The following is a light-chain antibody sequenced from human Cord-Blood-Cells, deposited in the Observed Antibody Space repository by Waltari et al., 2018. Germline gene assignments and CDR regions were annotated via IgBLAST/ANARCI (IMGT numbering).Light chain of an antibody. CDR3: QQYYSTPRGFT. V-gene: IGKV4-1*01. Sequence: DIVMTQSPDSLAVSLGERATTNSKSSQSVLYSPNNKNYVAWYQQKPGQPPKLLIYWASTRESGVPDRFSGSGSGTDFTLTISSLQAEDVAVYYCQQYYSTPRGFTFGPGTKVDIK. CDR1: QSVLYSPNNKNY. J-gene: IGKJ3*01. CDR2: WAS.